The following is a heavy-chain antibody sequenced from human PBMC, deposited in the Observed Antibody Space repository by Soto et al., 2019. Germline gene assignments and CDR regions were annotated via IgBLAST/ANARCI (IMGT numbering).Heavy chain of an antibody. CDR2: ISGSGGST. Sequence: GGSLRLSCAASGFTFSSYAMSWVRQAPGKGLEWVSAISGSGGSTYYADSVKGRFTISRDNSKNTLYLQMNSLRAEDTAVYYCARELGYCSGGSCYAANDYWGQGTLVTVSS. D-gene: IGHD2-15*01. J-gene: IGHJ4*02. CDR1: GFTFSSYA. V-gene: IGHV3-23*01. CDR3: ARELGYCSGGSCYAANDY.